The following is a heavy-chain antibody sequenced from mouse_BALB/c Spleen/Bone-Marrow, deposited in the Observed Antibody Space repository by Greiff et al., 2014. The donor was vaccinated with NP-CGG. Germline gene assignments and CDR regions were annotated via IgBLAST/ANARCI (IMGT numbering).Heavy chain of an antibody. CDR2: IDPSDSET. CDR1: GYTFTSYW. J-gene: IGHJ4*01. Sequence: VKLMESGAELVKPGAPVKLSCKASGYTFTSYWMNWVKQRPGRGLEWIGRIDPSDSETHYNQKFKDKATLTVDKSSSTAYIQLSSLTSEDSAVYYCARALGGGYYYAMDYWGQGTSVTVSS. V-gene: IGHV1-74*01. CDR3: ARALGGGYYYAMDY. D-gene: IGHD2-2*01.